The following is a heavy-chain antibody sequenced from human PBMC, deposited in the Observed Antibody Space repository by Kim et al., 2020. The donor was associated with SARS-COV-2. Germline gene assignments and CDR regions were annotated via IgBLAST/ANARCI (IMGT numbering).Heavy chain of an antibody. CDR2: SGNKASSHDT. Sequence: GGSLRLSCVTSRFSLSDHYIDWVRQGPGKGLEWVGRSGNKASSHDTEDAASVRDRIIISRDDSRNSLYLQMNSLKTEDTAVYFCCRGYSGVPISAFDIWGRRTGVTVSS. D-gene: IGHD6-19*01. CDR3: CRGYSGVPISAFDI. J-gene: IGHJ3*02. CDR1: RFSLSDHY. V-gene: IGHV3-72*01.